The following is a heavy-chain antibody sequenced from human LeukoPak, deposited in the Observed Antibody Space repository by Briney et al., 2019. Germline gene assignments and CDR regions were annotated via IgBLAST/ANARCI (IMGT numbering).Heavy chain of an antibody. D-gene: IGHD5-18*01. Sequence: SETLPLTCTVSRGSISSYYWSWIRQPPGKGLEWIGYIYYSGSTNYNPSLKSRVTISVDTSKNQFSLKLSSVTAADTAVYYCARALRGYIPDYWGQGTLVTVSS. J-gene: IGHJ4*02. V-gene: IGHV4-59*01. CDR1: RGSISSYY. CDR2: IYYSGST. CDR3: ARALRGYIPDY.